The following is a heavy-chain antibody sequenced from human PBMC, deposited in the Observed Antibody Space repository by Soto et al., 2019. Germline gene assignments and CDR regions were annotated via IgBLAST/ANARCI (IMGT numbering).Heavy chain of an antibody. J-gene: IGHJ4*02. D-gene: IGHD3-9*01. V-gene: IGHV4-34*01. Sequence: QVQLRQWGAGLLKPSETLSLTCAVFGGSFSDYYWTWIRQPPGKGLEWIGEINHSGTTSYNPSLKSSLTLSGDTSHNPFPLKPRSVTAADTAGYYCARKPLYHFFAGYYSVDYWGQGTLVTVSS. CDR1: GGSFSDYY. CDR3: ARKPLYHFFAGYYSVDY. CDR2: INHSGTT.